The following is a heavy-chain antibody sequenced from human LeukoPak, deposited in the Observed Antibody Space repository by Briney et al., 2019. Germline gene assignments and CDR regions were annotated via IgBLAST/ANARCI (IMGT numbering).Heavy chain of an antibody. V-gene: IGHV5-51*01. CDR3: ARVYDSSGYYYEV. CDR2: IYPGDSDT. Sequence: GESLKISCKGSGYSFTSYWIGWVRQMPGKGLEWMGIIYPGDSDTRYSPSLQGQVTISADKSISTAYLQWSSLKASDTAMYYCARVYDSSGYYYEVWGQGTLVTVSS. J-gene: IGHJ4*02. CDR1: GYSFTSYW. D-gene: IGHD3-22*01.